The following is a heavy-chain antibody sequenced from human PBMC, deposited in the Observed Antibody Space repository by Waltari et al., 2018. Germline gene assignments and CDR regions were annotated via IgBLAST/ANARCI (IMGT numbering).Heavy chain of an antibody. CDR3: ATYIGASVGTAAFDV. J-gene: IGHJ3*01. D-gene: IGHD5-12*01. CDR2: VSYSGTT. V-gene: IGHV4-39*01. CDR1: GVSITSNRHY. Sequence: QLQLQESGPRLVRPSETLSLICRVSGVSITSNRHYWAWIRQSPGQGRGWIGTVSYSGTTYSSPSLKSRVSVSRDTSKNQVSLILGSVTAADMAVYYCATYIGASVGTAAFDVWGQGTMVTVSS.